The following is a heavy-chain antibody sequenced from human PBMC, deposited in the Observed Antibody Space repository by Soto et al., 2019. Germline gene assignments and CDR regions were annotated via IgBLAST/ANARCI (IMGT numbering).Heavy chain of an antibody. J-gene: IGHJ4*02. CDR3: AGFNWNDGDYFDL. CDR1: GFTFSSYG. D-gene: IGHD1-1*01. V-gene: IGHV3-30*03. Sequence: GGSLRLSCAASGFTFSSYGMHWVRPAPGKGLEWVAVISYDGSNKYYADSVKGRFTISRDNSKNQFSLNLDSVTSSDTAVYFCAGFNWNDGDYFDLWGQGTLVTVSS. CDR2: ISYDGSNK.